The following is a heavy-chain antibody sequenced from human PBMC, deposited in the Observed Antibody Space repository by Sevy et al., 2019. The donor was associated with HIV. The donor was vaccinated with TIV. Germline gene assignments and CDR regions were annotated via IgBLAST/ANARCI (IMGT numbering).Heavy chain of an antibody. CDR3: ARQRRFGEFDY. Sequence: GGSLRLSCAASGFTFSSYWMHWVRQAPGKGLVWVSRINSDGSSTSYADSVKGRFTISRDNAKNTLYLQMNSLRAEDTAVYYCARQRRFGEFDYWGQGTLVTVSS. D-gene: IGHD3-10*01. V-gene: IGHV3-74*01. CDR1: GFTFSSYW. J-gene: IGHJ4*02. CDR2: INSDGSST.